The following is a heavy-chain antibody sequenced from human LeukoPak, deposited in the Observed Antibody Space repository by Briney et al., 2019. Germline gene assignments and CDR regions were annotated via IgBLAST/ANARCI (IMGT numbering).Heavy chain of an antibody. J-gene: IGHJ4*02. V-gene: IGHV3-30*02. CDR3: AKESSPSGRYGDYGSYFDY. Sequence: GGSLRLSCAASGFTFSSYGMHWVRQAPGKGLEWVAFIRYDGSNKYYADSVKGRFTISRDNSKNTLYQQMNSLRAEDTTVYYCAKESSPSGRYGDYGSYFDYWGQGTLVTVSS. CDR2: IRYDGSNK. D-gene: IGHD4-17*01. CDR1: GFTFSSYG.